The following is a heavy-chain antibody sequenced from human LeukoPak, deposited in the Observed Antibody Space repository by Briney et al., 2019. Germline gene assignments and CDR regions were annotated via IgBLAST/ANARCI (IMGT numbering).Heavy chain of an antibody. CDR3: AKCIAAVSYFDS. D-gene: IGHD6-13*01. V-gene: IGHV3-23*01. CDR2: ISGSGGST. CDR1: GFTVSSNY. Sequence: GGSLRLSCAASGFTVSSNYMNWVRQAPGKGLEWVSGISGSGGSTYYADSVKGRFTISRDNSKNTLYLQMNSLRAEDTAVYYCAKCIAAVSYFDSWGQGTLVTVSS. J-gene: IGHJ4*02.